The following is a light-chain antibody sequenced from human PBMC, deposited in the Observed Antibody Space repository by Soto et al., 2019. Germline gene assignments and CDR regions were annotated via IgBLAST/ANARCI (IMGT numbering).Light chain of an antibody. Sequence: QSALTQPPSASGSPGQSVTISCTGTSSDVGGYNYVSWYQQHPGKAPKLMIYEVSKRPSGVPVRFSGSKSGNTASLTVSGLQAEDEADYYCSSYAGSNMVVFGGGTKLTVL. J-gene: IGLJ2*01. V-gene: IGLV2-8*01. CDR1: SSDVGGYNY. CDR2: EVS. CDR3: SSYAGSNMVV.